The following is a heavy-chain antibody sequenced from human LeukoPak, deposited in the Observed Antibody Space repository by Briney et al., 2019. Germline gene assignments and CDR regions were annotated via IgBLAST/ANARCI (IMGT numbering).Heavy chain of an antibody. CDR2: IWYDGSNK. CDR3: ARGGGLDI. CDR1: GFTFSTYG. Sequence: PGGSLRLSCAASGFTFSTYGMHWVRQAPGKGLEWVAVIWYDGSNKYYADSVKGRFTISRDNSKNTLYLQMNSLRVEDTAVYYCARGGGLDIWGQGTMVTVSS. V-gene: IGHV3-33*01. J-gene: IGHJ3*02.